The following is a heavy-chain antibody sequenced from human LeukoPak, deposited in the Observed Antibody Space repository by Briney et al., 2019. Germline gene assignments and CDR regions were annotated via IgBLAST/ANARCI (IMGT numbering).Heavy chain of an antibody. D-gene: IGHD2-2*01. Sequence: ASVKVCCKASGYTFTSYDINWVRPATGQGLEWMGWMNPNSGNTGYAQKFQGRVTITRNTSISTAYMEPSSPRSEDTAVYYCARVPLVVPAAIGWFDPWGQGTLVTVSS. CDR1: GYTFTSYD. V-gene: IGHV1-8*03. CDR2: MNPNSGNT. CDR3: ARVPLVVPAAIGWFDP. J-gene: IGHJ5*02.